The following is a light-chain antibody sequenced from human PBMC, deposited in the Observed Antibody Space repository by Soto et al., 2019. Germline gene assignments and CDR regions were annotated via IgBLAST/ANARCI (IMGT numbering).Light chain of an antibody. Sequence: DIQMTQSPSTLSASVGDRVTITCRASQSINNWLAWYQQKPGKAPKLLIYEASSLLSGVPSRFSGSVSGTEYTLTISSLQPDDFADYYCQQYDSDSSTFGQGTKLEI. V-gene: IGKV1-5*03. CDR1: QSINNW. CDR3: QQYDSDSST. J-gene: IGKJ2*01. CDR2: EAS.